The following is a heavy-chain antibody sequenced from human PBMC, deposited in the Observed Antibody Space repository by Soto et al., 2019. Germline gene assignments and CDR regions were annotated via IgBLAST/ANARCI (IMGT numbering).Heavy chain of an antibody. CDR1: GFTFSSCG. D-gene: IGHD2-8*01. CDR2: IWYDGSNK. V-gene: IGHV3-33*01. J-gene: IGHJ6*02. Sequence: PGGSLRLSCAASGFTFSSCGMHWVRQAPGKGLEWVAVIWYDGSNKYYADSVKGRFTISRDNSKNTLYLQMNSLRAEDTAVYYCARSGMVLYYYGMDVWGQGTTVTVSS. CDR3: ARSGMVLYYYGMDV.